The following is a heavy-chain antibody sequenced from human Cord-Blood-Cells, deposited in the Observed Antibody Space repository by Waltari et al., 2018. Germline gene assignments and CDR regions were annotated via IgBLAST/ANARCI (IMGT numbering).Heavy chain of an antibody. J-gene: IGHJ4*02. D-gene: IGHD5-12*01. CDR2: INPNSGGT. CDR3: ARAAGYSGYDYYFDY. CDR1: GYTFPGHY. Sequence: QVQLVQSGAEVKKPGASVKVSCKASGYTFPGHYLHCVRQAPGQGLEWMGWINPNSGGTNYAQKFQGRVTMTRDTSISTAYMELSRLRSDDTAVYYCARAAGYSGYDYYFDYWGQGTLVTVSS. V-gene: IGHV1-2*02.